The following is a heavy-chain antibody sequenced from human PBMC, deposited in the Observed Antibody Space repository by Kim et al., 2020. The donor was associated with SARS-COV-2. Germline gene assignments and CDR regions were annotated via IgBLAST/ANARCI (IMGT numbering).Heavy chain of an antibody. CDR2: ISWDGGST. CDR1: GFTFDDYT. V-gene: IGHV3-43*01. CDR3: AKDIPSDLGYYGMDV. J-gene: IGHJ6*02. D-gene: IGHD3-3*01. Sequence: GGSLRLSCAASGFTFDDYTMHWVRQAPGKGLEWVSLISWDGGSTYYADSVKGRFTISRDNSKNSLYLQMNSLRTEDTALYYCAKDIPSDLGYYGMDVWGQGTTVTVSS.